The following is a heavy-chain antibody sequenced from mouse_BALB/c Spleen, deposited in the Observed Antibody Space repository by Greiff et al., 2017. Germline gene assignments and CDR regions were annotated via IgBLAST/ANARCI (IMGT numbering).Heavy chain of an antibody. D-gene: IGHD1-1*01. CDR2: ISSGSSTI. V-gene: IGHV5-17*02. Sequence: EVQLVESGGGLVQPGGSRKLSCAASGFTFSSFGMHWVRQAPEKGLEWVAYISSGSSTIYYADTVKGRFTISRDNPKNTLFLQVTSLRSEDTAMYYCAATVEATEGFAYWGQGTMVTVSA. J-gene: IGHJ3*01. CDR3: AATVEATEGFAY. CDR1: GFTFSSFG.